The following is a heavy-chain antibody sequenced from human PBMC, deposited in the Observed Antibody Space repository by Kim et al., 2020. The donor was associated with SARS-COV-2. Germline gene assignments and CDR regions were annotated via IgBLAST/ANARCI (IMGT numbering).Heavy chain of an antibody. D-gene: IGHD6-19*01. J-gene: IGHJ4*02. Sequence: YAQQLQGRVTMTEDTSTATAYMELSSLRSEDTAVYYCAKAYALTVEPPAYWGQGTLVTVSS. CDR3: AKAYALTVEPPAY. V-gene: IGHV1-24*01.